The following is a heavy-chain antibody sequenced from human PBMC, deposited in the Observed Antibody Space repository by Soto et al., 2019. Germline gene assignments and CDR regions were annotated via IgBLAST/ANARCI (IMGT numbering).Heavy chain of an antibody. CDR2: IYYSGST. V-gene: IGHV4-30-4*01. CDR1: GGSISSGDYY. CDR3: ALRNDYYDSSGSDY. Sequence: SETLSLTCTVSGGSISSGDYYWSWIRQPPGKGLEWIGYIYYSGSTYYNPSLKSRVTISVDTSKNQFSLKLSSVTAADTAVYYCALRNDYYDSSGSDYWGQGTLVTVSS. D-gene: IGHD3-22*01. J-gene: IGHJ4*02.